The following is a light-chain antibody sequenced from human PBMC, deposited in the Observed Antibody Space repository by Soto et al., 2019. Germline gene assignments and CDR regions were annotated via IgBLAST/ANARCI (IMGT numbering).Light chain of an antibody. J-gene: IGLJ1*01. CDR3: SSYTSSSTPKV. V-gene: IGLV2-14*01. Sequence: QSLLTQPASLSGSPGQSITISCPGTSSDVGGYNYVSWYQQHPGKAPKLMIYDVSNRPSGVSNRFSGSKSGNTASLTISGLQAEDEADYYCSSYTSSSTPKVFGTGTKVTVL. CDR2: DVS. CDR1: SSDVGGYNY.